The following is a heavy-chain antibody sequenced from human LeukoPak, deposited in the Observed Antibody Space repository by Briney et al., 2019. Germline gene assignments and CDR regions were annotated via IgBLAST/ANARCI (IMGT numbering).Heavy chain of an antibody. J-gene: IGHJ4*02. CDR2: ISAYNGHT. CDR3: ARVSLLWFGELSPNDLGDY. D-gene: IGHD3-10*01. CDR1: GYTFTSYG. V-gene: IGHV1-18*01. Sequence: ASVTVSFKASGYTFTSYGISWVRQAPGQGLEWTGWISAYNGHTNYAQKLQGRVTMTTDTSTSTAYMELRSLRSDDTAVYYCARVSLLWFGELSPNDLGDYWGQGTLVTVSS.